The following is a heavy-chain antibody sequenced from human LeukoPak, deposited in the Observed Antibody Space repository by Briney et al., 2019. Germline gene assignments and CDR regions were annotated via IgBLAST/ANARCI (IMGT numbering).Heavy chain of an antibody. V-gene: IGHV3-9*01. CDR2: ISWNSGNI. CDR1: GFTFDDDA. Sequence: PGRSLRLSCAGSGFTFDDDAMHWVRQTPGKGPEWVSGISWNSGNIAYADFVGGRFTISRDNAKNSLSLQMNSLSDEDTAVYYCAKDAYGGATFFYYMDVWGKGTTVTVSS. J-gene: IGHJ6*03. D-gene: IGHD2/OR15-2a*01. CDR3: AKDAYGGATFFYYMDV.